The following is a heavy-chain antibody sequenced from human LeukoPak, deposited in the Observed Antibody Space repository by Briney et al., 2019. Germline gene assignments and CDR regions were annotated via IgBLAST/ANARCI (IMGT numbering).Heavy chain of an antibody. CDR2: ISYDGSNK. V-gene: IGHV3-30-3*01. J-gene: IGHJ4*02. Sequence: GGSLRLSCAASGFTFSSYAMHWVRQAPGKGLEWVAVISYDGSNKYYADSVKGRFTISRDNSKNTLYLQMNSLRAEDTAVYYCARDKAVAGATSFDYWGQGTLVTVSS. CDR3: ARDKAVAGATSFDY. D-gene: IGHD1-26*01. CDR1: GFTFSSYA.